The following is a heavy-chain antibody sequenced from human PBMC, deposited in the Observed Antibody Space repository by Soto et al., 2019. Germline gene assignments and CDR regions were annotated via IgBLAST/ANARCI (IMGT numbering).Heavy chain of an antibody. D-gene: IGHD3-10*01. J-gene: IGHJ6*02. CDR2: IYLGDSDT. Sequence: PGESLKISCQGSGYRFTNFWIDWVRQMPEKGLEWMGIIYLGDSDTRYSPSFQGQVSISADKSIGTAYLQWNSLKASDTATYYCARRPSLVRDYGIDVWGQGTTVTVSS. CDR1: GYRFTNFW. V-gene: IGHV5-51*01. CDR3: ARRPSLVRDYGIDV.